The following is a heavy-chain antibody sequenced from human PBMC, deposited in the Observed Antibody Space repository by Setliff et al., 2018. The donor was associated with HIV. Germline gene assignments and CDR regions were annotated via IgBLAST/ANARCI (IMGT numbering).Heavy chain of an antibody. D-gene: IGHD5-18*01. CDR1: DGSISSYY. Sequence: PSETLSLTCTVSDGSISSYYWSWIRQPAGEGLEWIGRIYTSGSTNYNPSFKSRLTMSIDPSKNQFSLKLRSVTAADTAVYYCARGGYSYGFGRHRAYFQYWGQGTQVTVSS. J-gene: IGHJ1*01. V-gene: IGHV4-4*07. CDR2: IYTSGST. CDR3: ARGGYSYGFGRHRAYFQY.